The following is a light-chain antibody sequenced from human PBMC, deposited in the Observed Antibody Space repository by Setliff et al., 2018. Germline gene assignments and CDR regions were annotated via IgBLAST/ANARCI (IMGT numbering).Light chain of an antibody. J-gene: IGLJ1*01. CDR2: DVS. Sequence: QSALTQPRSVSGSPGQSVTISCTGTSSDVGGYNYVSWYQQRPGKAPKLMIFDVSRRPSGVPDRFSGSKSGSTASLTISGLQAEDEADYYCCSYAGIYTFVFGSGTKVTVL. V-gene: IGLV2-11*01. CDR1: SSDVGGYNY. CDR3: CSYAGIYTFV.